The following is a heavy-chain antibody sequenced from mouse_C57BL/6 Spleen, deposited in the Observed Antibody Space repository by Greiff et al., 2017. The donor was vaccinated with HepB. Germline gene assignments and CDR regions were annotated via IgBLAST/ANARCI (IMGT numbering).Heavy chain of an antibody. Sequence: VQLKQSGPELVKPGASVKIPCKASGYTFTDYNMDWVKQSHGKSLEWIGDINPNNGGTIYNQKFKGKATLTVDKSSSTAYMELRSLTSEDTAVYYCAREDGNYTWFAYWGQGTLVTVSA. D-gene: IGHD2-1*01. CDR2: INPNNGGT. V-gene: IGHV1-18*01. CDR3: AREDGNYTWFAY. CDR1: GYTFTDYN. J-gene: IGHJ3*01.